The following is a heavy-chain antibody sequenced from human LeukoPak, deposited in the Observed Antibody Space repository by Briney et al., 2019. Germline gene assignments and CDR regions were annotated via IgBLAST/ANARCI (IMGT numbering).Heavy chain of an antibody. D-gene: IGHD3-22*01. CDR1: GYTFTGYY. CDR3: ARGYYDSSGYYYNDY. V-gene: IGHV1-2*06. J-gene: IGHJ4*02. CDR2: INPNSGGT. Sequence: ASVKVSCKASGYTFTGYYMHWVRQAPGQGLEWMGRINPNSGGTNYAQKFQGRVTMTRDTSISTAYMELSRLRPDDTAVYYRARGYYDSSGYYYNDYWGQGTLVTVSS.